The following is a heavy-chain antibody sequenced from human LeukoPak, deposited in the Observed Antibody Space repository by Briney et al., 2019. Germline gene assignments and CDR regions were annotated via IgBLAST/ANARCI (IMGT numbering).Heavy chain of an antibody. V-gene: IGHV3-23*01. D-gene: IGHD2-15*01. CDR2: ISGSGGST. CDR3: AKDMIYCSGGDCSLYTHGLDV. Sequence: GGSLRLSCAASGFTFSSYAMSWVRQAPGKGLEWVSAISGSGGSTYYAGSVKGRFTISRDNSKNTLYLQMNILRAEDTAVYYCAKDMIYCSGGDCSLYTHGLDVWGQGTTVTVSS. J-gene: IGHJ6*02. CDR1: GFTFSSYA.